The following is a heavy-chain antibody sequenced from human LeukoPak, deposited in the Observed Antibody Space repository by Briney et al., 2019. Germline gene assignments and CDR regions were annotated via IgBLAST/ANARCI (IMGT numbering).Heavy chain of an antibody. J-gene: IGHJ4*02. V-gene: IGHV3-33*06. CDR1: GFTFSNYG. D-gene: IGHD3-3*01. Sequence: PGGSLRLSCVASGFTFSNYGMHWVRQAPDKRLQWVGVIWFDGSNEYYADSVKGRFTISRDNSKNTLYVQMNSLRAEDTAVYYCAKERYDFWSGYLYYFDYWGQGTLVTVSS. CDR3: AKERYDFWSGYLYYFDY. CDR2: IWFDGSNE.